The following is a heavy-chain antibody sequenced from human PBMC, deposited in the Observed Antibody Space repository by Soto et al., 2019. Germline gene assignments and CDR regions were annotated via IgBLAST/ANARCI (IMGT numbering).Heavy chain of an antibody. J-gene: IGHJ4*02. Sequence: QVQLEQSGAEVKKTGASVKVSCKASGYTFSSYYMHWVRQAPGKGLEWMGIINPSGGSTNYAQKLQGRVTMTRDTSTSTVYMELSSLSSEDTAVYYCARSSVSGRRFDYCFQGTLVTVSS. CDR1: GYTFSSYY. CDR3: ARSSVSGRRFDY. V-gene: IGHV1-46*03. CDR2: INPSGGST. D-gene: IGHD6-19*01.